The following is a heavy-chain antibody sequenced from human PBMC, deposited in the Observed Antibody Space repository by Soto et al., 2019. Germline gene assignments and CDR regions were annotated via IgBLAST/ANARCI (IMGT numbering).Heavy chain of an antibody. D-gene: IGHD4-4*01. V-gene: IGHV4-59*08. J-gene: IGHJ4*02. CDR3: ARILTRYYSNYYFDY. CDR2: IYYSGST. Sequence: SETLSLTCTVSGGSISSYYWSWIRQPPGKGLEWIGYIYYSGSTNYNPSLKSRVTISVDTSKNQFSLKLSSVTAADTAVYYCARILTRYYSNYYFDYWGQGTLVTVSS. CDR1: GGSISSYY.